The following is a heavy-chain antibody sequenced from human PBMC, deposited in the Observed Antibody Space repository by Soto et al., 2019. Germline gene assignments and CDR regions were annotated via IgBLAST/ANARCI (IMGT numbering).Heavy chain of an antibody. CDR3: ARERGGYSYGDY. CDR1: GYTFTSYG. V-gene: IGHV1-18*01. J-gene: IGHJ4*02. D-gene: IGHD5-18*01. Sequence: QVQLVQSGAEVKKPGASVKVSCKASGYTFTSYGITWVRQAPGQGLEWMGWVNIYEGSTNYAQKCQGRVTMTTDTPPSTVYLELRSLRSDDTAIYYCARERGGYSYGDYWGQGTLVTVSS. CDR2: VNIYEGST.